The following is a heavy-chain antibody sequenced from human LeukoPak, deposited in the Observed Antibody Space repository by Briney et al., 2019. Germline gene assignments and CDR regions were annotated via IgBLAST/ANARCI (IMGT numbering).Heavy chain of an antibody. J-gene: IGHJ3*02. CDR2: IYTSGST. CDR1: GGSMTSYY. Sequence: SETLSITCNVSGGSMTSYYWSWIRKPAGKGLEWIGRIYTSGSTNYSPSLRSRVAMSVDTSNNHFSLNLSSVTAADTAVYYCARDSAARAYDIWGQGTMVTVSS. CDR3: ARDSAARAYDI. V-gene: IGHV4-4*07. D-gene: IGHD1-26*01.